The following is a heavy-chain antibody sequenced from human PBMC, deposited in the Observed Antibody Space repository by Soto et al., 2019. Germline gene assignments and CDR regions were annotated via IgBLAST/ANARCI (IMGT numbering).Heavy chain of an antibody. V-gene: IGHV1-69*01. J-gene: IGHJ5*02. D-gene: IGHD2-21*02. CDR3: ASTYCGGDCFLRNWFDP. CDR2: IIPIFGTA. CDR1: GGTFRSYA. Sequence: QVQLVQSGAEVKKPGSSVKVSCKASGGTFRSYAISWVRQALGQGLEWMGGIIPIFGTANYAQKFQGRVTITADESTSTAYMELSSLRSEDTAVYYCASTYCGGDCFLRNWFDPWGQGTLVTVSS.